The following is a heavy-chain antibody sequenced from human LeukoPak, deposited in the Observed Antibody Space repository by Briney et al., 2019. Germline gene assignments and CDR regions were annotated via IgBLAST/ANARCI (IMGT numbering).Heavy chain of an antibody. CDR1: GFTFSNYA. CDR2: ISGRGAGT. CDR3: AKGFYCSGVRCYSLALDY. J-gene: IGHJ4*02. D-gene: IGHD2-15*01. Sequence: PGGSLRLSCAASGFTFSNYAMNSGREAPGGGLECVSAISGRGAGTYYADSLKGRFTISRDNSKNTMYLQMNSLRAEDTAVYYCAKGFYCSGVRCYSLALDYWGQGTLVTVSS. V-gene: IGHV3-23*01.